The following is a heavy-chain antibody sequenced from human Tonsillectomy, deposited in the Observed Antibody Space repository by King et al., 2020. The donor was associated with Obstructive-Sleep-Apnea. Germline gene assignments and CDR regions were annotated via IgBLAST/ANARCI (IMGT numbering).Heavy chain of an antibody. D-gene: IGHD3-22*01. CDR1: GSTFTSYG. Sequence: QLVQSGAEVKKPGASVKVSCKASGSTFTSYGISWVRQAPGQGLEWMGWISAYNGNTDYAQKLQGRVTMTTDTSTSTAYMELRSLRSDDTAVYYCASSATLNLIYDSSGHFDYWGQGTLVTVSS. J-gene: IGHJ4*02. CDR2: ISAYNGNT. CDR3: ASSATLNLIYDSSGHFDY. V-gene: IGHV1-18*01.